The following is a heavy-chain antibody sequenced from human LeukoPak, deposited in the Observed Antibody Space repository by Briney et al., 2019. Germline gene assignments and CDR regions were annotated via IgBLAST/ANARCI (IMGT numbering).Heavy chain of an antibody. CDR2: ISDSGGGT. V-gene: IGHV3-23*01. J-gene: IGHJ6*02. CDR1: GFPFSSYA. CDR3: AKSTAYSISMIVVIKPMDA. Sequence: GGSLRLSCAGSGFPFSSYAMGWVRQAPGKGLEWVSGISDSGGGTYYADSVRGRFTISRDNSKNTLYLQMNSLRAEDTAVYYCAKSTAYSISMIVVIKPMDAWGQGTTVTVSS. D-gene: IGHD3-22*01.